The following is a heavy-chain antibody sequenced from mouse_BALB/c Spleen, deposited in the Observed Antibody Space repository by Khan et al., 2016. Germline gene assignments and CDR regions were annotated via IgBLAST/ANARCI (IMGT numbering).Heavy chain of an antibody. CDR2: INPDSSTI. CDR3: ARAVYSGFLAY. Sequence: EVKLLESGGGLVQPGGSLKLSCAASGFDFSRYWMSWVRQAPGKGLEWIGEINPDSSTINYTTSIKDKFIISRDNAKNTLYLQMSKVRAEDTALYYSARAVYSGFLAYWRPGTLVTVSA. CDR1: GFDFSRYW. V-gene: IGHV4-1*02. J-gene: IGHJ3*01.